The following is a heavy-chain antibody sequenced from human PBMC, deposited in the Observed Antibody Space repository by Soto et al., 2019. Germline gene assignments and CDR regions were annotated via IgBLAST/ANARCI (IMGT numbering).Heavy chain of an antibody. CDR2: ISAYNGNT. D-gene: IGHD2-21*02. CDR1: GYTFTSYG. J-gene: IGHJ5*02. Sequence: QVQLVQSGAEVKKPGASVKVSCKASGYTFTSYGISWVRQAPGQGLEWMGWISAYNGNTNYAQKLQGRVTMTTDTSTSTAYMELRSLRSDDTAVYYCSRRPLCGGDCYSGQGLLDWFAPWGQGTLVTVSS. V-gene: IGHV1-18*01. CDR3: SRRPLCGGDCYSGQGLLDWFAP.